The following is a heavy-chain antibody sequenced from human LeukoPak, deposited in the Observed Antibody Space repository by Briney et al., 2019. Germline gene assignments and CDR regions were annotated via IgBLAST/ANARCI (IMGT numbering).Heavy chain of an antibody. CDR2: ISSRGSTI. CDR1: GFTFSDYY. J-gene: IGHJ3*02. V-gene: IGHV3-11*01. D-gene: IGHD5-18*01. Sequence: GGSLRLSCAASGFTFSDYYMSWIRQAPGKGLEWVSYISSRGSTIYYADSVKGRFTISRDNAKNSLYLQMNSLRAEDTAVYYCARYGYSYAITGDAFDTWGQGTMVTVSS. CDR3: ARYGYSYAITGDAFDT.